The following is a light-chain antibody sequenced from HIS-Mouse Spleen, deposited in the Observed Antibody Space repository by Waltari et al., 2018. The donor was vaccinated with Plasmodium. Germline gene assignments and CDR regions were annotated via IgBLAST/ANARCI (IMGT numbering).Light chain of an antibody. Sequence: QSALTQPPSSSGSPGRPVPIPSPVTSRSVGGFNYVSWYQQHPGKAPKLMIYEVSKRPSGVPELFSGSKSGNTASLTVSGLQAEDEADYYCSSYAGSNNLVFGGGTKLTVL. CDR1: SRSVGGFNY. CDR2: EVS. J-gene: IGLJ2*01. V-gene: IGLV2-8*01. CDR3: SSYAGSNNLV.